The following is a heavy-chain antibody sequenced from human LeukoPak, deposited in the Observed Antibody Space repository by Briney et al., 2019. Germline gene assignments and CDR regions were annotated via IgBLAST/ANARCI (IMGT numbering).Heavy chain of an antibody. J-gene: IGHJ5*02. D-gene: IGHD3-10*01. CDR3: AREEDGSGSYYNHWFDP. CDR2: VYYSGST. Sequence: SETLSLTCTVPGDSISSSYWSWIRQPPGKGLDWIGYVYYSGSTNYNPSLKSRVTISVDTSKNQFSLKLSSVTAADTAVYYCAREEDGSGSYYNHWFDPWGQGTLVTVSS. CDR1: GDSISSSY. V-gene: IGHV4-59*01.